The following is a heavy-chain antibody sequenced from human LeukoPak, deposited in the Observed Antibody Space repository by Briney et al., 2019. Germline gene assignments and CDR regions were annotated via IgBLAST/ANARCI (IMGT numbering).Heavy chain of an antibody. Sequence: PSETLSLTCTVSGGSISSYYWSWIRQPPGNGLEWIGYVYYSGSTNYNPSLKSRITMSVDTSKNQFSLKLSSVTAADTAVYYCASSCANWGCGGENYFDYWGQGTLVTVSS. V-gene: IGHV4-59*01. CDR3: ASSCANWGCGGENYFDY. CDR1: GGSISSYY. J-gene: IGHJ4*02. CDR2: VYYSGST. D-gene: IGHD7-27*01.